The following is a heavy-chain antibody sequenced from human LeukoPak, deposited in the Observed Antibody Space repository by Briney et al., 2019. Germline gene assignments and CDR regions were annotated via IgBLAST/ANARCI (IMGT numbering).Heavy chain of an antibody. J-gene: IGHJ4*02. D-gene: IGHD5-12*01. Sequence: SETLSLTCSVFRVSIRSYYWSWIRQSPGKGLEWIGYIHASGNTNLNPSLKRRFTISVDTSKNQFSLNVRSVTAADTAVYYCATYSGNDYTVFDYWGQGTLVTVSS. CDR2: IHASGNT. V-gene: IGHV4-59*03. CDR1: RVSIRSYY. CDR3: ATYSGNDYTVFDY.